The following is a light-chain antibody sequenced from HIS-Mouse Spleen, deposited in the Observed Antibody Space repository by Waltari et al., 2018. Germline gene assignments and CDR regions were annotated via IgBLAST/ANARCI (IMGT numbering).Light chain of an antibody. CDR3: QQYYSYPYT. V-gene: IGKV1-8*01. CDR1: QGISSY. Sequence: AIRMTQSPSSLSASTGDRVTITCRASQGISSYLAWYQQKPGKAPKLLIYAASTLQSGVPSRFSGSGSGTDFTLTISYLQSEDFATYYCQQYYSYPYTFGQGTKLEIK. CDR2: AAS. J-gene: IGKJ2*01.